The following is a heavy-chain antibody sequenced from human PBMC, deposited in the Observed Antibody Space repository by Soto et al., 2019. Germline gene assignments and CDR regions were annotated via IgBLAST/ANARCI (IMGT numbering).Heavy chain of an antibody. Sequence: SETLSLTCTVSGGSISSVDHCWSWIRQPPGKGLDCIGYIYHSGSTYYNPSLKFRVTISVDRSKNQFSLKLSSVTAADTAVYYCARVPDRWGQGTLVTAPQ. CDR1: GGSISSVDHC. CDR2: IYHSGST. J-gene: IGHJ5*02. CDR3: ARVPDR. V-gene: IGHV4-30-2*01. D-gene: IGHD2-2*01.